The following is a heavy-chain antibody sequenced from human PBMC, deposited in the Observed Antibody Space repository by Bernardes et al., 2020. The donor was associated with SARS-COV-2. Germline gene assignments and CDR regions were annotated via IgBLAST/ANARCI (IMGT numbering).Heavy chain of an antibody. D-gene: IGHD6-19*01. CDR2: MNPDSGNT. CDR1: GYTFANYD. CDR3: ARGPIGVAGTRVFDWFDP. Sequence: ASLEVACKASGYTFANYDINWVRQAAGQGLEWMGWMNPDSGNTGYAQKFQGRITMTRNTSISTAYMELSSLRSEDTAVYYSARGPIGVAGTRVFDWFDPWGQGTMVTVSS. J-gene: IGHJ5*02. V-gene: IGHV1-8*01.